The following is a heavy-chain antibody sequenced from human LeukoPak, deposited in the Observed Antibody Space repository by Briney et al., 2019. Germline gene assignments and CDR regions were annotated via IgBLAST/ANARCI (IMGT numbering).Heavy chain of an antibody. V-gene: IGHV4-34*01. Sequence: KSSETLSLTCAVYGGSFSAYYWSWIRQPPQKGLEWIGEINHSGSSNYTPSLKSRVTISVDTSKNQFSLTLSSVTAADTAVYYCARHRIIVAATGAFDIWGQGTKVIVSS. J-gene: IGHJ3*02. D-gene: IGHD1-26*01. CDR2: INHSGSS. CDR1: GGSFSAYY. CDR3: ARHRIIVAATGAFDI.